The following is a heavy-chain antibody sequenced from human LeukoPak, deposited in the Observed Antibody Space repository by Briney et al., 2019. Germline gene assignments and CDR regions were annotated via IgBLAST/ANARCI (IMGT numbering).Heavy chain of an antibody. D-gene: IGHD6-19*01. Sequence: GGSLRLSCAASGFTFSSYSMNWVRQAPGKGLEWVSSNSSSSSYIYYADSVKGRFTISRDNAKNSLYLQMNSLRAEDTAVYYCARIAVAGTDDYWGQGTLVTVSS. CDR1: GFTFSSYS. V-gene: IGHV3-21*01. CDR2: NSSSSSYI. CDR3: ARIAVAGTDDY. J-gene: IGHJ4*02.